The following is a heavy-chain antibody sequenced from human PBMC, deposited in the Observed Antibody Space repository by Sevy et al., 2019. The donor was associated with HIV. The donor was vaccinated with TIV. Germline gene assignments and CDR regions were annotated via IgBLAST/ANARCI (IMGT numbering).Heavy chain of an antibody. CDR3: ARGPDGTRHKFDY. V-gene: IGHV3-30*19. CDR1: GFDFSNYV. D-gene: IGHD6-6*01. CDR2: TLHDESDK. Sequence: GGSLRLSCAASGFDFSNYVMHWVRQTPGKGLEWVAVTLHDESDKFYADSVKGRFTIFRDNSKNTLFLQMNSLTVEDTAVYYCARGPDGTRHKFDYWGQGTLVTVSS. J-gene: IGHJ4*02.